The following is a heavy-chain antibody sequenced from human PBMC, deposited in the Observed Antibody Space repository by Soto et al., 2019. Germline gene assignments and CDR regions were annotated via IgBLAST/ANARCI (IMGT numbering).Heavy chain of an antibody. Sequence: GGSLRLSCAASGFTFDGYAMHWVRQVPGKGLEWVSGINWNSGSIGYGDSVKGRFAISRDNAKNSLHLQMNSLSAEDTAFYYCVKDESINWYSGHFRHWGQGTLVTVSS. CDR2: INWNSGSI. V-gene: IGHV3-9*01. CDR3: VKDESINWYSGHFRH. J-gene: IGHJ1*01. CDR1: GFTFDGYA. D-gene: IGHD6-13*01.